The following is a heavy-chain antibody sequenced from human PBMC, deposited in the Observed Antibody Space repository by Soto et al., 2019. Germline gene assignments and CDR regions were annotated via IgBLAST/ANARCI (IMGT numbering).Heavy chain of an antibody. J-gene: IGHJ4*02. V-gene: IGHV4-59*12. CDR2: IYYSGSI. CDR3: ARGPHLWIQLWSFDY. Sequence: PSETLSVTCTVSGGSIGSYYWSWIRQPPGKGLEWIGYIYYSGSINYNPLLQSRVTISVETSKTQFSLKLSSVTAADTAMYYCARGPHLWIQLWSFDYSGQGTLVTVSS. D-gene: IGHD5-18*01. CDR1: GGSIGSYY.